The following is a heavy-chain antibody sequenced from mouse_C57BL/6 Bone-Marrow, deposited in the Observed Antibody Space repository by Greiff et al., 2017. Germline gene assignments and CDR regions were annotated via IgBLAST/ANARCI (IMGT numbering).Heavy chain of an antibody. CDR3: ARSYDYDDYTMDY. D-gene: IGHD2-4*01. CDR2: MHPNGGSP. CDR1: GYTFTNYW. V-gene: IGHV1-64*01. J-gene: IGHJ4*01. Sequence: QVQLQQSGAELVKPGASVKLSCKASGYTFTNYWMHWVKQRPGQGLEWIGMMHPNGGSPDYNEKFKSEATLSVDKSSRTAYMERSSLTSEDSAVYYCARSYDYDDYTMDYWGQGNSVTVSS.